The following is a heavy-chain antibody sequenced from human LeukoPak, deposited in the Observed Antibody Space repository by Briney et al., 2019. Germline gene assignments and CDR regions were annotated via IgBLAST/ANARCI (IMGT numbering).Heavy chain of an antibody. D-gene: IGHD1-1*01. CDR1: GFTFSSYA. CDR2: IYSGGRT. Sequence: GGSLRLSCAASGFTFSSYAMSWVRQAPGKGLEWVSIIYSGGRTYYADSVKGRFTISRDNSKNILYLQMNSLRAEDTAVYYCARGTSGTTAYYYYMDVWGKGTTVTISS. J-gene: IGHJ6*03. V-gene: IGHV3-53*01. CDR3: ARGTSGTTAYYYYMDV.